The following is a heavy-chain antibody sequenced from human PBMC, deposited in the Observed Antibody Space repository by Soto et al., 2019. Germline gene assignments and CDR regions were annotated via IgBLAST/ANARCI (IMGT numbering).Heavy chain of an antibody. CDR2: VSTRGAT. CDR1: DDFISRYY. J-gene: IGHJ5*01. V-gene: IGHV4-4*07. Sequence: SETLSLTCTVSDDFISRYYWNCIRQPAGKGLEWIGRVSTRGATNYNPSLESRVTMSVDTSKKQFSLKLTSVTAADTAVNYCARGWGPYWFDSWGQGILVTVSS. D-gene: IGHD3-16*01. CDR3: ARGWGPYWFDS.